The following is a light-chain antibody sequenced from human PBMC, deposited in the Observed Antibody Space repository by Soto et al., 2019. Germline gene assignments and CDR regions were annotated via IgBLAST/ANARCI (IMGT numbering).Light chain of an antibody. CDR2: GAS. Sequence: EIVMTQSPATLSVSPGERVTLSCRASQSVGTNLAWYQQKPGQAPRLLILGASNRATGIPARFSGSGSGTDFTLTISSLEPEDFAVYYCQQRGTFGGGTKVDI. V-gene: IGKV3-11*01. J-gene: IGKJ4*01. CDR1: QSVGTN. CDR3: QQRGT.